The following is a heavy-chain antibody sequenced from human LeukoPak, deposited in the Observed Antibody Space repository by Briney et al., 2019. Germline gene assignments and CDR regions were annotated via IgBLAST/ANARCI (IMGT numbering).Heavy chain of an antibody. CDR1: GGSISSYY. J-gene: IGHJ5*02. Sequence: SETLSLTCTVSGGSISSYYWSWIRQPPGKGLKWIGYIYYSGSTNCNPSLKSRVTISVDTSKNQFSLKLSSVTAADTAVYYCARSGENYGYDWFDPWGQGTLVTVSS. CDR2: IYYSGST. V-gene: IGHV4-59*01. CDR3: ARSGENYGYDWFDP. D-gene: IGHD5-18*01.